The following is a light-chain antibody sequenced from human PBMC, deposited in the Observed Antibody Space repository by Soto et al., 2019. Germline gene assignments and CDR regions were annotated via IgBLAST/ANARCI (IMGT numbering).Light chain of an antibody. CDR2: GAS. J-gene: IGKJ1*01. Sequence: EIVMTQSPATLSVSPGERATLSCRASQSVSGNLAWYQQEPGQAPGLLIYGASTRATGIPARFSGSGSGTEFTLTISSLQSEDFAVYYCQQYNNWPRTFGQGTKVEIK. V-gene: IGKV3-15*01. CDR3: QQYNNWPRT. CDR1: QSVSGN.